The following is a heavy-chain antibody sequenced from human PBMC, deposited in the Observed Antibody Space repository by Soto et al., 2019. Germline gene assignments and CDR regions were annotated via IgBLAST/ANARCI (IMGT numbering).Heavy chain of an antibody. CDR1: GFSFTHYT. Sequence: PGGSLRLSCATSGFSFTHYTINWFRHSPGKGLEWVAVMSYDGTNEYYADSVKGRFTISRDNSKTTVYLQMNSLTPEDTALYYCARKWGTYSSASLDYWGLGTLVTVSS. CDR3: ARKWGTYSSASLDY. CDR2: MSYDGTNE. V-gene: IGHV3-30*04. J-gene: IGHJ4*02. D-gene: IGHD6-19*01.